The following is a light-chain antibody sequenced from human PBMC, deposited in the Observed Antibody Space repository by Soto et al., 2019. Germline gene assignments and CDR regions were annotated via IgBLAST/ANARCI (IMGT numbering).Light chain of an antibody. CDR1: QSVSSY. J-gene: IGKJ5*01. Sequence: EIVLTQSPATLSLSPGERATLSCRASQSVSSYLAWYQQKPGQAPRLLIYDASNRATGIPARFSGSGSGTDFTLTISSLEPEDFAVYYCQQSSNWPPITFVQGTLLEIK. CDR3: QQSSNWPPIT. V-gene: IGKV3-11*01. CDR2: DAS.